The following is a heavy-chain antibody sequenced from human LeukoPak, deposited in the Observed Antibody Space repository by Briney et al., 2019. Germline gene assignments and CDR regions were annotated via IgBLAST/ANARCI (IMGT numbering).Heavy chain of an antibody. CDR1: GGSISSSSYY. D-gene: IGHD1-1*01. V-gene: IGHV4-39*07. Sequence: PSETLPLTCTVSGGSISSSSYYWGWIRQPPGKGLGWIGSIYYSGSTYYNPSLKSRVTISVDTSKNQFSLKLSSVTAADTAVYYCARTAGSPTNWFDPWGQGTLVTVFS. CDR3: ARTAGSPTNWFDP. J-gene: IGHJ5*02. CDR2: IYYSGST.